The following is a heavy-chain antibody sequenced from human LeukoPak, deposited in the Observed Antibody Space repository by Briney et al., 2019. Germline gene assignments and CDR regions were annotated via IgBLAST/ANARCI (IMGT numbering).Heavy chain of an antibody. CDR2: ISSSSSYI. J-gene: IGHJ4*02. Sequence: PGGSLRLSCAASGFTFSSYSMNWVRQAPGKGLEWVSSISSSSSYIYYADPVKGRFTISRDNAKNSLYLQMNSLRAEDTAVYYCARDLIRLTYQLPSPSRELDYWGQGTLVTVSS. CDR3: ARDLIRLTYQLPSPSRELDY. V-gene: IGHV3-21*01. CDR1: GFTFSSYS. D-gene: IGHD2-2*01.